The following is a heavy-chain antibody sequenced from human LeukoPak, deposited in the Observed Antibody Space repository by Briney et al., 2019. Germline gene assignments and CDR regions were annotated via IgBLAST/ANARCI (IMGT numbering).Heavy chain of an antibody. J-gene: IGHJ6*02. CDR3: ARDLLWSGGRPYGMDV. D-gene: IGHD3-10*01. CDR2: ISSSGSTI. CDR1: GFTFSDYY. V-gene: IGHV3-11*01. Sequence: GGSLRLSCAASGFTFSDYYMSWIRQAPGKGPEWVSYISSSGSTIYYADSVKGRFTISRDNAKNSLYLQMNSLRAEDTAVYYCARDLLWSGGRPYGMDVWGQGTTVTVSS.